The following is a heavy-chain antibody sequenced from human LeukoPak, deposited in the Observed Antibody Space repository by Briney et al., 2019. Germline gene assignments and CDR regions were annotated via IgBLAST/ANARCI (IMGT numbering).Heavy chain of an antibody. CDR2: INTDTGNP. D-gene: IGHD2-2*02. Sequence: ASVKVSCKASGYTFTTYGMNWVRQAPGQGLEWMGWINTDTGNPTYAQGFTGRFVFSLDTSVSTAYLQISSLKAEDTAVYYCARTTAICSSTFCYRRGFDYWGQGTLVTVSS. CDR1: GYTFTTYG. CDR3: ARTTAICSSTFCYRRGFDY. J-gene: IGHJ4*02. V-gene: IGHV7-4-1*02.